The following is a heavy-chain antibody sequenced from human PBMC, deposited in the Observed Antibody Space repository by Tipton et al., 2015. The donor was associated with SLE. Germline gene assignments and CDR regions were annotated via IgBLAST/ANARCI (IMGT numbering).Heavy chain of an antibody. Sequence: SLRLSCGASGFTFGDYAINWFRQTPGKGLEWVGFVRSKLYGGTTEYAASVKGRFTISRDDSKSISYLQMNRLNTEDTAVYYCTRIKSSVTTIYYYYMDVWGKGATVTVSS. CDR3: TRIKSSVTTIYYYYMDV. CDR1: GFTFGDYA. D-gene: IGHD4-11*01. V-gene: IGHV3-49*03. J-gene: IGHJ6*03. CDR2: VRSKLYGGTT.